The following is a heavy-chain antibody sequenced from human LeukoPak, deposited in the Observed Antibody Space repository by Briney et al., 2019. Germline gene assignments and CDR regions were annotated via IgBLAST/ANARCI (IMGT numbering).Heavy chain of an antibody. CDR1: GFTFSSYA. Sequence: GGSLRLSCAASGFTFSSYAMHWVRQAPGKGLEWVAVISYDGSNKYYADSVKGRFTISRDNSKNTLYLQMNSLGAEDTAVYYCAKDHSPVTSTYYFDYWGQGTLVTVSS. CDR3: AKDHSPVTSTYYFDY. CDR2: ISYDGSNK. V-gene: IGHV3-30*04. D-gene: IGHD4-17*01. J-gene: IGHJ4*02.